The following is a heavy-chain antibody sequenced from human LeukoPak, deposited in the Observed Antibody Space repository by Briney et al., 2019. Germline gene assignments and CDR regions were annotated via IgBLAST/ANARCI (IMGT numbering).Heavy chain of an antibody. D-gene: IGHD3-22*01. CDR1: GFTFSSYW. CDR2: INNDGSTT. J-gene: IGHJ1*01. CDR3: ARSDISDYSPFLH. Sequence: QTGGSLRLSCAASGFTFSSYWMYWVRQAPGKGLVWVARINNDGSTTSYADSVMGRFTISRDSAKNTLYLQMNSLRAEDTAVYYCARSDISDYSPFLHWGQGTLVTVS. V-gene: IGHV3-74*01.